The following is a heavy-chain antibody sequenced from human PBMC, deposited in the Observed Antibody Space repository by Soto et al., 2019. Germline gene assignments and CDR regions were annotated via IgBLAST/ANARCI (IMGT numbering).Heavy chain of an antibody. D-gene: IGHD2-15*01. CDR1: GYTFTSYG. CDR2: VSAYNGNT. V-gene: IGHV1-18*01. Sequence: ASVKVSCKASGYTFTSYGISWVRQAPGQGLEWMGWVSAYNGNTNYAQKLQGRVTMTTDTSTSTAYMELRSLRSDDTAVYYCARDKSAWVVATTNRYGMDAWGQGPTVTVSS. J-gene: IGHJ6*02. CDR3: ARDKSAWVVATTNRYGMDA.